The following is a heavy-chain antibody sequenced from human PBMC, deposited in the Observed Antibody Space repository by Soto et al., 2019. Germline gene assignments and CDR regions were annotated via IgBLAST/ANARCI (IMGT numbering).Heavy chain of an antibody. CDR3: SKDGSHNFAY. CDR1: GFTFSHYA. Sequence: QVQLVESGGGVVQPGRSLRLSCAASGFTFSHYAMHWVRQAPGKGLEWVALMSYDGSNEYYADSVKGRFTSSRDNSKNTLYLPMNMLRAEDTAVYYCSKDGSHNFAYWGQGTLVPVSS. V-gene: IGHV3-30*18. J-gene: IGHJ4*02. D-gene: IGHD1-26*01. CDR2: MSYDGSNE.